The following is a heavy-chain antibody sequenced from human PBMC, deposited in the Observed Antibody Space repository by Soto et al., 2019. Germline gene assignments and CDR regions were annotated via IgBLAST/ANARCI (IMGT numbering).Heavy chain of an antibody. CDR3: ASSPLIGYCSGGSCYPDY. CDR2: INHSGST. Sequence: SETLSLTCAVYGGSFSGYDWSWIRQPPGKGLEWIGEINHSGSTNYNPSLKSRVTIAVDTSKNQFSLKLSSVTAADTAVYYCASSPLIGYCSGGSCYPDYWGQGTLVTVSS. D-gene: IGHD2-15*01. V-gene: IGHV4-34*01. J-gene: IGHJ4*02. CDR1: GGSFSGYD.